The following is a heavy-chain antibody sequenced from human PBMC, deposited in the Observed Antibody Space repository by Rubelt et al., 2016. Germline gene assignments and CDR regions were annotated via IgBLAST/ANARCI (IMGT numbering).Heavy chain of an antibody. CDR3: AREGDYYYGMDV. V-gene: IGHV1-2*06. J-gene: IGHJ6*02. CDR1: GYTFTGYY. Sequence: QVQLVQSGAAVKKPGASVKVSCKASGYTFTGYYMHWVRQAPGQGLEWMGRINPNSGGTNYARKCQGRGTRHRERASSTAYMGLSRLRSDDTAVYYCAREGDYYYGMDVWGQGTTVTVSS. CDR2: INPNSGGT. D-gene: IGHD3-16*01.